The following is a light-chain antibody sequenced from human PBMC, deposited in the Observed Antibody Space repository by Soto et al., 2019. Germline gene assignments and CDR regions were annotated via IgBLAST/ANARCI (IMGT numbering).Light chain of an antibody. CDR2: GAS. Sequence: DIQMTQSPSTLSASVGDRVTITCRASQSISSWLAWYQQKPGKAPKLLVYGASTLQSGVPSRFGGSGSGTEFTLTISSLQPDDFATYYCQQYDTYSPCTFGQGTKLEIK. V-gene: IGKV1-5*01. CDR1: QSISSW. CDR3: QQYDTYSPCT. J-gene: IGKJ2*02.